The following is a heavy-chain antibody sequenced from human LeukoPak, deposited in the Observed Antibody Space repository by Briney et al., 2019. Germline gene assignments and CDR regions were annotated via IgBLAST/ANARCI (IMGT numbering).Heavy chain of an antibody. Sequence: GGSLRLSCAASGFTFSGSAMHWVRQASGKGLEWVGRIRSKANSYATAYAASVKGRFTISRDDSKNTAYLQMNSLKTEDTAVYYCTRPLEYSSSLNSDYWGQGTLVTVSS. J-gene: IGHJ4*02. V-gene: IGHV3-73*01. CDR3: TRPLEYSSSLNSDY. CDR1: GFTFSGSA. CDR2: IRSKANSYAT. D-gene: IGHD6-6*01.